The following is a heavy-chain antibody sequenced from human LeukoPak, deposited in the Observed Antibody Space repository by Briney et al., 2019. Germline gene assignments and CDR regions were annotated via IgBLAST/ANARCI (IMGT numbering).Heavy chain of an antibody. V-gene: IGHV3-23*01. CDR1: GFTFSSYA. J-gene: IGHJ4*02. CDR2: ISGSGGST. CDR3: AKDDEYYYDSSGYYPSFFDY. Sequence: PGGSLRLSCAASGFTFSSYAMSWVRQAPGKGLEWVSAISGSGGSTYYADSVKGRFTISRDNSKNTLYLQMNSLRAEDTAVYYCAKDDEYYYDSSGYYPSFFDYWGQGTLVTVSS. D-gene: IGHD3-22*01.